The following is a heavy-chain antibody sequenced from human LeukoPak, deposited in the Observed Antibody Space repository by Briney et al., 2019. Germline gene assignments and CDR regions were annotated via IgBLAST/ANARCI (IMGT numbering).Heavy chain of an antibody. D-gene: IGHD3-22*01. Sequence: SGPTLVKPTQTLTLTCTFSGFSLTTSGVGEGWIRQPPGKALEWLALIYWDDDKRYSPSLKSRLTITKDTSKNQVVLTMTNMDPVDTATYYCAHLYYYDSSGYYPFDYWGQGTLLTVSS. CDR1: GFSLTTSGVG. CDR2: IYWDDDK. CDR3: AHLYYYDSSGYYPFDY. J-gene: IGHJ4*02. V-gene: IGHV2-5*02.